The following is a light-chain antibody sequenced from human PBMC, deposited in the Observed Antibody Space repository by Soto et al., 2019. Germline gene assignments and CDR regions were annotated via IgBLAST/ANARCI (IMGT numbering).Light chain of an antibody. CDR1: NSSIGAGHH. V-gene: IGLV1-40*01. CDR3: QSFDSHVLGLL. J-gene: IGLJ2*01. Sequence: QSVLTQPPSVTGAPGQRVTISCSGCNSSIGAGHHVNWYQQFPGSAPKLLIYSNAARPSGVPDRFSGSKSGTSASLAITGLQAEDESDYYCQSFDSHVLGLLFGVGTKLTVL. CDR2: SNA.